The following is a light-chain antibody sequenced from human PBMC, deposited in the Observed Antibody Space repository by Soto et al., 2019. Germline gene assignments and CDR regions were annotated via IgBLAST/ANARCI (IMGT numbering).Light chain of an antibody. CDR1: QNIRSA. Sequence: EIVLTQSPGTLSLSLGEGATLSCRASQNIRSAYLAWYQQKPGQAPRLLIYLASTRAPGIPARFSGSGSGTEFTLTISSLQSEDFAVYYCQQYNNWPPTTFGQGTRLEIK. V-gene: IGKV3D-15*01. CDR3: QQYNNWPPTT. CDR2: LAS. J-gene: IGKJ5*01.